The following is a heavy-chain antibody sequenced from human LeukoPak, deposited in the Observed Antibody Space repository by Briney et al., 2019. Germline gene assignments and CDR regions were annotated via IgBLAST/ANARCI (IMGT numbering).Heavy chain of an antibody. Sequence: ASVKVSCKASGYTFTSYGISWVRQAPGQGLEWMGWISAYNGNTNYAQKLQGRVTMTTDTSTSTAYMELRSLRSDDTAAYYCARDRPLVAVAEIDYWGQGTLVTVSS. CDR1: GYTFTSYG. D-gene: IGHD6-19*01. V-gene: IGHV1-18*01. CDR2: ISAYNGNT. J-gene: IGHJ4*02. CDR3: ARDRPLVAVAEIDY.